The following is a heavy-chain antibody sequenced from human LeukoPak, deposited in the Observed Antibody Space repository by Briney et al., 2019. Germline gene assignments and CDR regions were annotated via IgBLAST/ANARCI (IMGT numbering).Heavy chain of an antibody. CDR3: ARGFRYFDY. J-gene: IGHJ4*02. CDR2: MYQIEST. V-gene: IGHV4-38-2*02. Sequence: SETLSLTCTVSGDSITSSYWSWIRQPPGKGLEWIGSMYQIESTYYNPSLKSRVTISVDTSKNHFSLRLTSVTAADTAVYYCARGFRYFDYWGQGTLVTVSS. D-gene: IGHD3-9*01. CDR1: GDSITSSY.